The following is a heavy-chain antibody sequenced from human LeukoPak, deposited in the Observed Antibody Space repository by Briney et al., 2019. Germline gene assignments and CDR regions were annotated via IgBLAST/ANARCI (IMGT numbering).Heavy chain of an antibody. V-gene: IGHV4-34*01. CDR2: INHGGST. CDR3: ARESVTMVRGVIIAPLNWFDP. Sequence: RPSETLSLTCAVYGGSFSGYYWSWIRQPPGKGPEWIGEINHGGSTYYNPSLKSRVTISVDTSKNQFSLKLSSVTAADTAVYYCARESVTMVRGVIIAPLNWFDPWGQGTLVTVSS. D-gene: IGHD3-10*01. CDR1: GGSFSGYY. J-gene: IGHJ5*02.